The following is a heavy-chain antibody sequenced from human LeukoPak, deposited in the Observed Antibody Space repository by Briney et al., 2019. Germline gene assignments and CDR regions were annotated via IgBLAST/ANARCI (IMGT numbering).Heavy chain of an antibody. V-gene: IGHV3-7*01. CDR1: GFTLSNHW. CDR2: ISPDGIDK. CDR3: VRGSDS. Sequence: GGSLRLSCAASGFTLSNHWMNWVRQAPGKGLEWAANISPDGIDKYYVDSVRGRFTISRDNAKNSLYLQMSSLRAEGTAVYYCVRGSDSWGQGTLVTVSS. J-gene: IGHJ4*02.